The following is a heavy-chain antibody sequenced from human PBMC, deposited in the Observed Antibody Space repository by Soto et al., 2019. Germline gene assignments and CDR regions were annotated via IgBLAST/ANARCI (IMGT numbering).Heavy chain of an antibody. D-gene: IGHD3-10*01. J-gene: IGHJ6*02. Sequence: GGSLRLSCAASGFTFSSYWMHWVRQAPGKGLVWVSRINSDGSSTSYADSVKGRFTISRDNAKNTLYLQMNSLRAEDTAVYYGARVRIWFGELVYGMDVGGQGTTVTVSS. CDR1: GFTFSSYW. V-gene: IGHV3-74*01. CDR3: ARVRIWFGELVYGMDV. CDR2: INSDGSST.